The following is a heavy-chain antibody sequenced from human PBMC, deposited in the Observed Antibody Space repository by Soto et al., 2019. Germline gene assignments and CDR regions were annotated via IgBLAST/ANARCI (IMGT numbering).Heavy chain of an antibody. CDR1: GFTFDDYA. CDR2: ISWNSGSI. J-gene: IGHJ3*02. CDR3: ANEMIPPYRGGVVATDFGDAFDI. Sequence: GGSLRLSCAASGFTFDDYAMHWVRQAPGKGLEWVSGISWNSGSIGYADSVKGRFTISRDNAKNSLYLQMNSLRAEDTALSYCANEMIPPYRGGVVATDFGDAFDIWGQGTMVTVSS. D-gene: IGHD5-12*01. V-gene: IGHV3-9*01.